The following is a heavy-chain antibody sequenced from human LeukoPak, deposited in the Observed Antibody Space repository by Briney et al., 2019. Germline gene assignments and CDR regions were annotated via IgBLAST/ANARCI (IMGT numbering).Heavy chain of an antibody. Sequence: GGSLRLSCTASGFTFSNAWMNWVRQAPGKGLEWFGRIKSKSDAGTTDYAAPVKGRFTISRDDSKNTLYLQMNTLKTEDTAVYYCTTGSYCSPTSCYEVFDFWGQGTLVTVSS. CDR2: IKSKSDAGTT. J-gene: IGHJ4*02. CDR1: GFTFSNAW. CDR3: TTGSYCSPTSCYEVFDF. V-gene: IGHV3-15*01. D-gene: IGHD2-2*01.